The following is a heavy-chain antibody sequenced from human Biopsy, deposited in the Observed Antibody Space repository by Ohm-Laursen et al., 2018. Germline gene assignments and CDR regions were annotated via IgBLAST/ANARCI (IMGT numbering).Heavy chain of an antibody. J-gene: IGHJ4*02. Sequence: SVKVSCKASGGPSSNYAFSWVRQAPGQGLEWVGRIVPILGHLNYAQRFQGRVSITADKPTTYVDMELSRLTSGDTAVYYCAADADGYYTEFDYWGPGTLVTVSS. CDR2: IVPILGHL. CDR1: GGPSSNYA. CDR3: AADADGYYTEFDY. V-gene: IGHV1-69*04. D-gene: IGHD3-3*01.